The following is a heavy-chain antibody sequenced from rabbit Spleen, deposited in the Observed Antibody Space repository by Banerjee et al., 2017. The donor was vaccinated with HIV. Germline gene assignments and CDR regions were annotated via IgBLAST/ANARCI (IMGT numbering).Heavy chain of an antibody. CDR1: GFSFSGRYS. CDR2: IFTGSSGTT. Sequence: QSLEESGGDLVKPGASLTLTCTASGFSFSGRYSESWVLQAPEKGLEWIADIFTGSSGTTYYASWARGRFTGSKTSSTTVTLQMTSLTAADTATYFCARDGDDAGYDFFLWGPGTLVTV. V-gene: IGHV1S40*01. J-gene: IGHJ4*01. D-gene: IGHD3-1*01. CDR3: ARDGDDAGYDFFL.